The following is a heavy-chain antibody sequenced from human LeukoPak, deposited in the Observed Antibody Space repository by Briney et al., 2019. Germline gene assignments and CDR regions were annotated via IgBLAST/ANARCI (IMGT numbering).Heavy chain of an antibody. Sequence: GGSLRLSCAASGLSFGRMYMSWVRQAPGKGLEWVGRIKSNADGGSTDYAAAVKGRFSISRDDSKATLFLQMNSLKIDDTAFYYCATGDYFGERFDYWGQGVLVTVSS. CDR2: IKSNADGGST. J-gene: IGHJ4*02. V-gene: IGHV3-15*01. CDR1: GLSFGRMY. CDR3: ATGDYFGERFDY. D-gene: IGHD3-16*01.